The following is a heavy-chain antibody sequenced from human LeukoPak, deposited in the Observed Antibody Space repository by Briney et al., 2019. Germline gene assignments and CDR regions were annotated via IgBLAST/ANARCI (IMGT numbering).Heavy chain of an antibody. CDR2: IYTSGST. V-gene: IGHV4-4*07. CDR3: ARDSNYSTTYY. CDR1: GGSISGYY. Sequence: PSETLSLTCTVSGGSISGYYWSWIRQPAGKGLEWIGRIYTSGSTNYNPSLKSRVTMSVDTSKNAFSLKLRSVTAADTAVYYWARDSNYSTTYYWGQGTLVTVSS. J-gene: IGHJ4*02. D-gene: IGHD2/OR15-2a*01.